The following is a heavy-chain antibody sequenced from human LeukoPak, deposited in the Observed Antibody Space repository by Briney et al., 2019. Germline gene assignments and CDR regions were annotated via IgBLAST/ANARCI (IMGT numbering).Heavy chain of an antibody. Sequence: PSETLSLTCNVSGYSISRGYHWAWVRQPPGKGLEWIGSVHHSEATYYNPSLNSRLTISVDTSKNQFSLKMDSVTAADTAVYYCARRNFNPDYWGQGTLVSVSS. V-gene: IGHV4-38-2*02. CDR3: ARRNFNPDY. D-gene: IGHD1-14*01. CDR1: GYSISRGYH. CDR2: VHHSEAT. J-gene: IGHJ4*02.